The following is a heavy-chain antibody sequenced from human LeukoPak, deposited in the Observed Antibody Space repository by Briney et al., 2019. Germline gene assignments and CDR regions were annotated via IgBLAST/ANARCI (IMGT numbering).Heavy chain of an antibody. CDR3: ARARSLWYSSCWGPSPFDI. Sequence: SETLSLTCTLSGGSISSYYWSWIRQPPGKGLEWIGYIYYSGSTNYNPSLKSRVTISVDTSKNQFSLKLSSVTAADTAVYYCARARSLWYSSCWGPSPFDIWGQVTMVTVSS. CDR2: IYYSGST. J-gene: IGHJ3*02. V-gene: IGHV4-59*01. D-gene: IGHD6-19*01. CDR1: GGSISSYY.